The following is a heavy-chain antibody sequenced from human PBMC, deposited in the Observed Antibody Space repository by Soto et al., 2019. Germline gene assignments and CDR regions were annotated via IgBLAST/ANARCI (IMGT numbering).Heavy chain of an antibody. Sequence: QVQLVQSGAEVKKPGSSVKVSCKASGGTFSSYAISWVRQAPGQGLEWMGGIIPIFGTANYAQKFQGRVTITADESTSTAYRDLSSLRSEDTAVYYCARDRFIAAQSTYYYGMDVWGQGTTVTVSS. CDR2: IIPIFGTA. CDR1: GGTFSSYA. J-gene: IGHJ6*02. CDR3: ARDRFIAAQSTYYYGMDV. D-gene: IGHD6-6*01. V-gene: IGHV1-69*01.